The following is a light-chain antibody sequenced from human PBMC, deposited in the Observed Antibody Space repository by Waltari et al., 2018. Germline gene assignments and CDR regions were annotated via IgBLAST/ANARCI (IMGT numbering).Light chain of an antibody. CDR1: SSNIGSNY. Sequence: QSVLTQPPSASGTPGQRVTISCSGSSSNIGSNYVYWYQQLPGTAPKLHIYRNNQRPSGVPDRFSGSNSGTSASLAISGLRSEDEADYYCAAWDDSLSGVVFGGGTKLTVL. V-gene: IGLV1-47*01. CDR3: AAWDDSLSGVV. J-gene: IGLJ2*01. CDR2: RNN.